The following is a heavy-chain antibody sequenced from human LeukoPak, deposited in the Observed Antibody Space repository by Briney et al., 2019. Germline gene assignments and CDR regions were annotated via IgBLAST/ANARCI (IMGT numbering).Heavy chain of an antibody. CDR2: ISSSGSTI. CDR3: AKGRSSGYYQLLDY. CDR1: GFTFSSYE. V-gene: IGHV3-48*03. D-gene: IGHD3-22*01. J-gene: IGHJ4*02. Sequence: GGSLRLSCAASGFTFSSYEMNWVRQAPGKGLEWVSYISSSGSTIYYADSVKGRFTISRDNAKNSLYLQMNSLRAEDTAVYYCAKGRSSGYYQLLDYWGQGTLVTISS.